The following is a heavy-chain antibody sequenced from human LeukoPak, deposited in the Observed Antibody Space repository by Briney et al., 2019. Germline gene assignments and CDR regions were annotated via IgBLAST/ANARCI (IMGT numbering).Heavy chain of an antibody. CDR2: ISGSGGDT. D-gene: IGHD2-2*01. CDR3: AKTDGVVVPAVVDYFDY. V-gene: IGHV3-23*01. CDR1: GFTFSSYA. J-gene: IGHJ4*02. Sequence: PGGSLRLSCAASGFTFSSYAMTWVRQAPGKGLEWVSGISGSGGDTYYPDSVKGRFTISRDNSKNTLYLQMNSLRAEDTAVYYCAKTDGVVVPAVVDYFDYWGQGTLVTVSS.